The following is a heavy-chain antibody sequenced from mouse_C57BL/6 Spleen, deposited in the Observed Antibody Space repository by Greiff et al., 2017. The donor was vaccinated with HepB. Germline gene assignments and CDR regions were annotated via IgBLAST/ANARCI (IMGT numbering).Heavy chain of an antibody. CDR2: INPNYGTT. D-gene: IGHD1-1*01. V-gene: IGHV1-39*01. J-gene: IGHJ3*01. Sequence: VQLKESGPELVKPGASVKISCKASGYSFTDYNMNWVKQSNGKSLEWIGVINPNYGTTSYNQKFKGKATLTVDQSSSTAYMQLNSLTSEDSAVYYCAREALLRSSWFAYWGQGTLVTVSA. CDR3: AREALLRSSWFAY. CDR1: GYSFTDYN.